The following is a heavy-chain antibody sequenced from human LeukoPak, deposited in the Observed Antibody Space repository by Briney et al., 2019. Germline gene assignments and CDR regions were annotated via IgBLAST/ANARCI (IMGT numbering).Heavy chain of an antibody. D-gene: IGHD2-15*01. Sequence: GGSLRLSCAASGFTVSSNYMSWVRQAPGKGLEWVSVIYSDGSTYYADSVKGRFTIPRDNSKNTLYLQMNSLRAEDTAVYYCARDRGSRNAFDIWGQGTMVTVSS. CDR2: IYSDGST. J-gene: IGHJ3*02. V-gene: IGHV3-66*01. CDR1: GFTVSSNY. CDR3: ARDRGSRNAFDI.